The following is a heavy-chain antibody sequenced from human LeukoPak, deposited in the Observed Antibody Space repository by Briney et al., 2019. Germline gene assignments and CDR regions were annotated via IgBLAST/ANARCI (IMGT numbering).Heavy chain of an antibody. CDR2: IYHSGST. CDR1: GGSISSSSSS. CDR3: ANTPMTTVGGSFDY. J-gene: IGHJ4*02. V-gene: IGHV4-39*01. D-gene: IGHD4-17*01. Sequence: PSETLSLTCTVSGGSISSSSSSWGWIRQPPGKGLEWIGSIYHSGSTDYNPSLKSRVTISVDTSKNQFSLKLSSVTAADTAVYYCANTPMTTVGGSFDYWGQGTLVTVSS.